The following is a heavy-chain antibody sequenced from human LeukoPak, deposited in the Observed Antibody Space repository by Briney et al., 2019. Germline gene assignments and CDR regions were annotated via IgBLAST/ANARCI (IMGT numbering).Heavy chain of an antibody. Sequence: SETLSLTCAVSGGSISSSNWWSWVRQPPGKGLEWIGEICHSGSTNYNPSLKSRVTISVDKSKNQFSLKLSSVTAADTAVYYCARDSRYFDWFARLYYYYGMDVWGQGTTVTVSS. J-gene: IGHJ6*02. V-gene: IGHV4-4*02. CDR1: GGSISSSNW. CDR2: ICHSGST. CDR3: ARDSRYFDWFARLYYYYGMDV. D-gene: IGHD3-9*01.